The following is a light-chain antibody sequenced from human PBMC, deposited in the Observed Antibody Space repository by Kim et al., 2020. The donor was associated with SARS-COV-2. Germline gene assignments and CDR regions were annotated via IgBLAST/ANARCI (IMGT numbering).Light chain of an antibody. Sequence: SSELTQDPAVSVALGQTVRITCQGDSLRSYYATWYQQKPRQAPVLVIYGRNNRPSGIPDRFSGSASGNTASLTISAAQAEDEADFYCQSRDSGGNVVFGGGTKVTVL. CDR3: QSRDSGGNVV. CDR1: SLRSYY. J-gene: IGLJ2*01. V-gene: IGLV3-19*01. CDR2: GRN.